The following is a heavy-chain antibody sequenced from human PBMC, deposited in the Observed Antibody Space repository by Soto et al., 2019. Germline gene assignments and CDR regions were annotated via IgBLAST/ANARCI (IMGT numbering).Heavy chain of an antibody. CDR1: GYTFTSYG. V-gene: IGHV1-18*01. D-gene: IGHD5-12*01. CDR3: ARVRELGHSGYAPPFDY. J-gene: IGHJ4*02. Sequence: QVQLVQSGAEVKKPGASVKVSCKASGYTFTSYGISWVRQAPGQGLEWMGWISAYNGNTNYAQKLQGRVTMTTDTATSTAYMELRSLRSDDTAGYYCARVRELGHSGYAPPFDYWGQGTLVTVSS. CDR2: ISAYNGNT.